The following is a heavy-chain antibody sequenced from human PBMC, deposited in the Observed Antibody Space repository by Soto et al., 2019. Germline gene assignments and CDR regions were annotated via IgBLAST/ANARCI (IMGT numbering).Heavy chain of an antibody. Sequence: QLQLQESGPGLVKPSETLSLTCTVSGGSISNSGYYWGWIRQPPGKGLEWIGSVYYSGNTFYNPSLKSRVTISVDTSNNQFSLKVTSVTAADTAVYYCARRHSSSWFSDLWGQGILVTVSS. V-gene: IGHV4-39*01. CDR3: ARRHSSSWFSDL. CDR2: VYYSGNT. D-gene: IGHD6-13*01. J-gene: IGHJ5*02. CDR1: GGSISNSGYY.